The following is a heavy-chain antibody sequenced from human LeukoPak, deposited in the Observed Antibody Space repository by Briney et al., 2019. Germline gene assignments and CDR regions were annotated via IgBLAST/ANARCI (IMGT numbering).Heavy chain of an antibody. Sequence: GGSLRLSCAASGFTFSDYYMSWLRQAPGKGLEWVSYISSSSSYTNYADSVKGRFTISRDNAKNSLYLEMNSLRAEDTAVYYCARDGVVVPAAMRPDYYYGMDVWGKGTTVTVSS. V-gene: IGHV3-11*06. D-gene: IGHD2-2*01. CDR1: GFTFSDYY. CDR3: ARDGVVVPAAMRPDYYYGMDV. J-gene: IGHJ6*04. CDR2: ISSSSSYT.